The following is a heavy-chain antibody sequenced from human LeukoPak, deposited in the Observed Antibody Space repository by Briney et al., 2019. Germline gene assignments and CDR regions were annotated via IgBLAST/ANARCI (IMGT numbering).Heavy chain of an antibody. D-gene: IGHD6-13*01. Sequence: PGGSLRLSCAASGFTVSSNFMIWVRRTPGKGLECFSIIYSGDNTYYADSGKGRFTISRDNCKNTLYLQMNSLRAEDTAVYYCARVSRMIAAAPFDYWRQGTLVTVPS. CDR2: IYSGDNT. J-gene: IGHJ4*02. CDR1: GFTVSSNF. CDR3: ARVSRMIAAAPFDY. V-gene: IGHV3-66*01.